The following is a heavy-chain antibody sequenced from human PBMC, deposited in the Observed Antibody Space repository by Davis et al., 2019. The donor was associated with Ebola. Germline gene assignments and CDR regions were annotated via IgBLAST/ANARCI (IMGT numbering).Heavy chain of an antibody. CDR3: ARDGWSGHWDY. Sequence: GGSLRLSCAASGFTFSSYAMHWVRQAPGKGLEWVAVISYDGSNKYYADSVKGRFTISRDNSKNTLYLQMNSLRAEDTAVYYCARDGWSGHWDYWGQGTLVTVSS. CDR2: ISYDGSNK. CDR1: GFTFSSYA. V-gene: IGHV3-30-3*01. J-gene: IGHJ4*02. D-gene: IGHD3-3*01.